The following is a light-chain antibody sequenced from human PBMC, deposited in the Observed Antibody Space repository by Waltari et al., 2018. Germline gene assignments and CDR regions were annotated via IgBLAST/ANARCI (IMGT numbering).Light chain of an antibody. CDR3: QHYVRLPAT. V-gene: IGKV3-20*01. CDR2: AAS. CDR1: QSVSRS. Sequence: EIVLTQSPGTLSLSPGERATLSCRASQSVSRSLAWYQQKPGQAPRLLIYAASSRATGIPDRFSGSGSGTDVSLTISRLEPEDFAVYYCQHYVRLPATFGQGTKVEIK. J-gene: IGKJ1*01.